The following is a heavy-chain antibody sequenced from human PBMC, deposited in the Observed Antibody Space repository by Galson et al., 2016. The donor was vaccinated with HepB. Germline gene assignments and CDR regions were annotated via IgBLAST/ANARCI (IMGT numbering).Heavy chain of an antibody. J-gene: IGHJ4*02. CDR3: AKLGMPAYVWGSYRPGFYFDH. CDR1: GFTFRSYR. V-gene: IGHV3-21*04. CDR2: ISSGSSYI. Sequence: FLRLSCAASGFTFRSYRMNWVRQAPGKGLEWVSSISSGSSYIYDADSVKGRFTNPRDNAKNSLYPQMNSLRAEDTAVYYCAKLGMPAYVWGSYRPGFYFDHWAQGTLVTVSS. D-gene: IGHD3-16*02.